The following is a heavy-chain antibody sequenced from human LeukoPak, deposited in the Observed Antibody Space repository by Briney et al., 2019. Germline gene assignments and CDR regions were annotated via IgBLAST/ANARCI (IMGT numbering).Heavy chain of an antibody. CDR1: GFTLSSHW. Sequence: PGGSLRLSCAASGFTLSSHWMHWVRQAPGKGLAWVSHINTDGTDTNYADSVKGRFTISRDNAKNSLYLQMNGLRAEDTAVYYCARNDIRYCSGGSCYDYWGQGTLVTVSS. V-gene: IGHV3-74*01. CDR2: INTDGTDT. D-gene: IGHD2-15*01. J-gene: IGHJ4*02. CDR3: ARNDIRYCSGGSCYDY.